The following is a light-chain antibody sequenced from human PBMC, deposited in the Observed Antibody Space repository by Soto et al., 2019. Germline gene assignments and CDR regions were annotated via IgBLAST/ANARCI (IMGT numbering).Light chain of an antibody. CDR1: QSVGSN. Sequence: EILMTQSPATLSVSPGERTTLACRASQSVGSNLAWYQQKPGQAPRLLIYAASTRASGVPARFSGSGSGTEFTLTISRLEPEDFAVFYCQQYGSSPRTFGQGTKVDIK. CDR2: AAS. J-gene: IGKJ1*01. V-gene: IGKV3-15*01. CDR3: QQYGSSPRT.